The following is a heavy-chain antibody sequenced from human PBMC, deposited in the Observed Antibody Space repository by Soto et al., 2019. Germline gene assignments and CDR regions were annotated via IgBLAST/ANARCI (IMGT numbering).Heavy chain of an antibody. CDR2: VSPKNGDT. D-gene: IGHD5-12*01. CDR3: ARANSGDDDEFDY. J-gene: IGHJ4*02. Sequence: ASMKVSCKASGYAFTGYYIHWVRQAPGQGLEWMGWVSPKNGDTDYAQRFQGRVTMTRDTSITSAYLDLTRLRYDDTATYFCARANSGDDDEFDYWGQGTPVTVSS. V-gene: IGHV1-2*02. CDR1: GYAFTGYY.